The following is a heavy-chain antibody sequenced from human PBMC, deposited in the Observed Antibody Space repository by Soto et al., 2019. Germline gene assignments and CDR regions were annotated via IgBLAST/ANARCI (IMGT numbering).Heavy chain of an antibody. V-gene: IGHV3-74*01. CDR2: INSDGSGT. Sequence: GGSLRLSCAASGFTFSSYWMHWVRQAPGKGLVWVSRINSDGSGTSYADSVKGRFTISRDNAKNTLYLQMNGLRVEDTAVYFCVRGPRGGFALWGQGTMVTVSS. CDR1: GFTFSSYW. D-gene: IGHD2-15*01. CDR3: VRGPRGGFAL. J-gene: IGHJ3*01.